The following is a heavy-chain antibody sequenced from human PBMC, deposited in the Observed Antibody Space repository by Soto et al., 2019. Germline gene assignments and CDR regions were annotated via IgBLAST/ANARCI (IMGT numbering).Heavy chain of an antibody. J-gene: IGHJ4*02. D-gene: IGHD1-26*01. V-gene: IGHV4-59*01. CDR3: ARDRDSGSNYDY. CDR1: GGSISSYY. CDR2: IYYSGST. Sequence: SETLSLTCTVSGGSISSYYWSWIRQPPGKGLEWIGYIYYSGSTNYNPSLKSRVTISVDTSKNQFSLKLSSVTAADTAVYYCARDRDSGSNYDYWGQGTLVTVSS.